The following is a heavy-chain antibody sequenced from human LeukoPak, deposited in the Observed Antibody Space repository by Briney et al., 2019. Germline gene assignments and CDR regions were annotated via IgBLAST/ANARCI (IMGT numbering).Heavy chain of an antibody. CDR1: GFTFSSYA. D-gene: IGHD6-13*01. Sequence: GGSLRLSCAASGFTFSSYAMSWVRQAPGKGLEWVSAISGSGGSTYYADSVKGRFTISRDNSKNTLYLQMNSLRAEDTAVYYCAKILSSSWYWGYFDYWGRGTLVTVSS. CDR3: AKILSSSWYWGYFDY. J-gene: IGHJ4*02. V-gene: IGHV3-23*01. CDR2: ISGSGGST.